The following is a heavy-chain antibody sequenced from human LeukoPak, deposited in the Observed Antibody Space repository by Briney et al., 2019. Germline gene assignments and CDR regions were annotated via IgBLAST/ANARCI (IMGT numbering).Heavy chain of an antibody. J-gene: IGHJ4*02. V-gene: IGHV3-23*01. CDR2: ISGSGGST. D-gene: IGHD2-2*01. CDR3: AKKPLPMGHCSSTSCHRYFDY. CDR1: GFTVSSNY. Sequence: PGGSLRLSCAASGFTVSSNYMSWVRQAPGKGLEWVSAISGSGGSTYYADSVKGRFTISRDNSKNTLYLQMNSLRAEDTAVYYCAKKPLPMGHCSSTSCHRYFDYWGQGTLVTVSS.